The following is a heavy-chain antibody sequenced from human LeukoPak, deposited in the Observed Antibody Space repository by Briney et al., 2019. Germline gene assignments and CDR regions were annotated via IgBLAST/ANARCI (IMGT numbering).Heavy chain of an antibody. CDR3: ARLPKYSRPLDY. V-gene: IGHV1-8*02. J-gene: IGHJ4*02. D-gene: IGHD6-6*01. CDR1: GYTFSSYD. CDR2: MNPNSGNT. Sequence: ASVKVSCKASGYTFSSYDINWVRQATGQGLEWMGWMNPNSGNTAYAQKFQGRVTMSRDTSISTAYMELSSLRSEDTAVYYCARLPKYSRPLDYWGQGTLVTVSS.